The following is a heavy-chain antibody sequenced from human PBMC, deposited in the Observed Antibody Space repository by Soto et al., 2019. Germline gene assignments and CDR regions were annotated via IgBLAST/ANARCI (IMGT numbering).Heavy chain of an antibody. V-gene: IGHV3-30-3*01. CDR1: GFTFSSYA. J-gene: IGHJ4*02. CDR2: ISYDGSDK. CDR3: ASNRKDYYDSSGYYTEDY. Sequence: AGGSLRLSCAASGFTFSSYAMHWVRQAPGKGLEWVAVISYDGSDKYYADSVKGRFTISRDNSKNTLYLQMNSLRAEDTAVYYCASNRKDYYDSSGYYTEDYWGQGTLVTVSS. D-gene: IGHD3-22*01.